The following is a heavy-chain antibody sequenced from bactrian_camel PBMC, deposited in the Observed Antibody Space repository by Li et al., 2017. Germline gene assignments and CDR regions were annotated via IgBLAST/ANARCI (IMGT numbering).Heavy chain of an antibody. D-gene: IGHD3*01. Sequence: VQLVESGGGSVQAGGSLRLSCGYTYNGGDMAWFRQAPGKEREGVAGRYSGGGTTYYADSVKGRFSISQDNDKHTMYLQMDDLRHEDTAMYYCAALPSRAGYCYTLRPMDFIYWGQGTQVTVS. CDR1: YTYNGGD. V-gene: IGHV3S40*01. CDR3: AALPSRAGYCYTLRPMDFIY. J-gene: IGHJ4*01. CDR2: RYSGGGTT.